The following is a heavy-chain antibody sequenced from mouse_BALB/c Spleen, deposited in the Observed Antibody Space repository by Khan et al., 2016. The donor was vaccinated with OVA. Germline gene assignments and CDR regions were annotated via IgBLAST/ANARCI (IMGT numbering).Heavy chain of an antibody. CDR2: IFTGGGSS. CDR1: GYTFTDYV. D-gene: IGHD1-1*01. V-gene: IGHV1-77*01. CDR3: ARGGYSVFAY. Sequence: QVRLQQSGPELVKPGASVKMSCKASGYTFTDYVINWVKQRTGQGLEWLGDIFTGGGSSYYNEKFKGKAKVTADESSTTAYMQLSSLTFEYSAGYFCARGGYSVFAYWGQGTLVTVSA. J-gene: IGHJ3*01.